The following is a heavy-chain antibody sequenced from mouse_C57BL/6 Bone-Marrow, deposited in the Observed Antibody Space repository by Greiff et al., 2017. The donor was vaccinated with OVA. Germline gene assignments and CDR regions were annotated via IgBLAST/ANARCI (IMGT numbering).Heavy chain of an antibody. J-gene: IGHJ2*01. V-gene: IGHV1-7*01. CDR3: ARGWVLFDY. CDR2: INPSSGYP. CDR1: GYTFTSYW. Sequence: QVQLQQSGAELAKPGASVKLSCKASGYTFTSYWMPWVKQRPGQGLEWIGYINPSSGYPKYNQKFKDKATLTADKSSSTAYMQLRSLTYEDSAVYYCARGWVLFDYWGQGTTLTVSS. D-gene: IGHD1-1*02.